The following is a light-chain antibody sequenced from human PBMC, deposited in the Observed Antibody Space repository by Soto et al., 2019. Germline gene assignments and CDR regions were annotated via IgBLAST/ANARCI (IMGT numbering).Light chain of an antibody. V-gene: IGLV1-40*03. Sequence: QAVVTQPPSVSGAPGQRITISCTGSSSNIGAGFDVQWYQQFPGTAPKLLIYANTDRPSGVPDRFSGSKSGASASLAITGLQAEDEADYYCQSYDSSLIGVVFGGGTKLTVL. CDR2: ANT. CDR3: QSYDSSLIGVV. CDR1: SSNIGAGFD. J-gene: IGLJ2*01.